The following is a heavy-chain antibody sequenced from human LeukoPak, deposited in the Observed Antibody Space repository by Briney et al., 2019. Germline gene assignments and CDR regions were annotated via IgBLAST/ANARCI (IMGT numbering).Heavy chain of an antibody. V-gene: IGHV4-34*01. Sequence: GSLRLSCAASGFTFSSYAMSWVRQAPGKGLEWIGEINHSGSTNYNPSLKSRVTISVDTSKNQFSLKLSSVTAADTAVYYCARRKMATIIRSYYFDYWGQGTLVTVSS. CDR3: ARRKMATIIRSYYFDY. D-gene: IGHD5-24*01. J-gene: IGHJ4*02. CDR1: GFTFSSYA. CDR2: INHSGST.